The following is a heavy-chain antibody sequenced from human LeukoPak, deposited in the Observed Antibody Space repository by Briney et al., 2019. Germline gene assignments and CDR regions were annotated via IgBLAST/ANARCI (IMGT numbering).Heavy chain of an antibody. D-gene: IGHD2-2*01. CDR2: LHYSGST. CDR1: GGSINSSSYY. Sequence: SETLSLTCTVSGGSINSSSYYWGWIRQPPGKGLEWIGSLHYSGSTYYNPSFKSRVTISVDTSKNQFSLKLSSVTAADTAMYYCARHLSDRMPGIDYWGQGTRVAVSS. J-gene: IGHJ4*02. CDR3: ARHLSDRMPGIDY. V-gene: IGHV4-39*01.